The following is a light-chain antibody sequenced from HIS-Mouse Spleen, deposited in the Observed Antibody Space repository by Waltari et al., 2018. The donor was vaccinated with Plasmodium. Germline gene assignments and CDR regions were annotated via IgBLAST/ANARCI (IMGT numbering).Light chain of an antibody. CDR2: VAS. V-gene: IGKV3-15*01. J-gene: IGKJ3*01. CDR1: QSVSSN. Sequence: EIVMTQSPATLSVSPGERATLPCRASQSVSSNVAWYQQNPCQAPRLLIYVASTWAIGIPARFRGSGFWTEFTLTIGSLQSEDFAVYYCQQYNNWSFTFGPGTKVDIK. CDR3: QQYNNWSFT.